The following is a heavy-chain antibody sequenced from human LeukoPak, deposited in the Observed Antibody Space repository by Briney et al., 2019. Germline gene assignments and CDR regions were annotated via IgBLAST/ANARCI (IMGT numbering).Heavy chain of an antibody. CDR2: IIPIFGTA. D-gene: IGHD5-24*01. V-gene: IGHV1-69*13. Sequence: SVKVSCKASGYTFTSYGISWVRQAPGQGLEWMGGIIPIFGTANYAQKFQGRVTITADESTSTAYMELSSLRSEDTAVYYCARGWLQGLNFDYWGQGTLVTVSS. CDR3: ARGWLQGLNFDY. J-gene: IGHJ4*02. CDR1: GYTFTSYG.